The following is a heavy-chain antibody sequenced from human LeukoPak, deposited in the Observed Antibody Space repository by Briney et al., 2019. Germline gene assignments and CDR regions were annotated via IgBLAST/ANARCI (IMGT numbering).Heavy chain of an antibody. CDR3: ARRLTMVRGVLGGPFDY. J-gene: IGHJ4*02. D-gene: IGHD3-10*01. CDR2: IYPGGSDT. CDR1: GYSFTSYW. V-gene: IGHV5-51*01. Sequence: GESLKISCKGSGYSFTSYWIGWVRQMPGKGLEWMWIIYPGGSDTRYSPSFQGQVTISADKSISTAYLQWSSLKASDTAVYYCARRLTMVRGVLGGPFDYWGQGTLVTVSS.